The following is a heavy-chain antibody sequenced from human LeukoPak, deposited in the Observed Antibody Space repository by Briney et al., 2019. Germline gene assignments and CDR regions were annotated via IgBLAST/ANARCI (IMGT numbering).Heavy chain of an antibody. CDR3: AKDRAVAGVIRWFDP. J-gene: IGHJ5*02. D-gene: IGHD6-19*01. CDR1: GFTFSSYA. V-gene: IGHV3-23*01. CDR2: ISGSGGST. Sequence: GGSLRLSRAASGFTFSSYAMSWVRQAPGKGLEWVSAISGSGGSTYYADSVKGRFTISRDNSKNTLYLQMNSLRAEDTAVYYCAKDRAVAGVIRWFDPWGQGTLVTVSS.